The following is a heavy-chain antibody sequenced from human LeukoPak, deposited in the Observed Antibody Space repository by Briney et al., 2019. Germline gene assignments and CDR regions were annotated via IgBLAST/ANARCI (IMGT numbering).Heavy chain of an antibody. V-gene: IGHV3-64*01. J-gene: IGHJ4*02. CDR3: AKDARNYYGSGSYYNVEY. Sequence: GGSLRLSCAASGLTFSSYAMHWVRQAPGKGLEYVAAISSNGGSTYYANSVKGRFTISRDNSKNPLYLQMGSLRAEDMAVYYCAKDARNYYGSGSYYNVEYWGQGTLVTVSS. D-gene: IGHD3-10*01. CDR2: ISSNGGST. CDR1: GLTFSSYA.